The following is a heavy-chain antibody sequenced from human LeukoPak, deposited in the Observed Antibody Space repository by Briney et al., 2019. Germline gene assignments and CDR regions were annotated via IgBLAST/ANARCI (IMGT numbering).Heavy chain of an antibody. Sequence: GGSLRLSCAASEVTVSGNYMSWVRQAPGKGLEWVSVIYSGGSTYYADSVKGRFTVSRDNSKNTIYLQMNSLRAEDTAVYYCARSHDYSNYRHYYYGMDVWGQGTTVTVSS. CDR3: ARSHDYSNYRHYYYGMDV. CDR2: IYSGGST. CDR1: EVTVSGNY. V-gene: IGHV3-53*01. J-gene: IGHJ6*02. D-gene: IGHD4-11*01.